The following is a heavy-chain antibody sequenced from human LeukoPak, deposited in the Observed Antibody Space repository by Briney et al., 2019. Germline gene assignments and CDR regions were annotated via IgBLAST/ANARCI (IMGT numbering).Heavy chain of an antibody. Sequence: SSETLSLTCTVSGASISSTTYYWSWIRQPAGKGLEWIGHIYSSGITNYNSSLKSRVTISVDTSKNQLSLKLSSVTAADTAVYYCARETSQKGAHYMDVWGKGTTVIISS. CDR1: GASISSTTYY. CDR3: ARETSQKGAHYMDV. D-gene: IGHD3-16*01. V-gene: IGHV4-61*10. CDR2: IYSSGIT. J-gene: IGHJ6*03.